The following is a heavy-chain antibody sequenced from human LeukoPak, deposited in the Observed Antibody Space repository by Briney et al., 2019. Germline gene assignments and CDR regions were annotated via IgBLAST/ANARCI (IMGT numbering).Heavy chain of an antibody. J-gene: IGHJ4*02. CDR2: INWNGGST. CDR1: GFTFDDYG. CDR3: ARGGWELLPYYFDY. V-gene: IGHV3-20*04. Sequence: PGGSLRLSRAASGFTFDDYGMSWVRHAPGKGLEWVSGINWNGGSTGYADSVKGRFTISRDNAKNSLYLQMNSLRAEDTALYYCARGGWELLPYYFDYWGQGTLVTVSS. D-gene: IGHD1-26*01.